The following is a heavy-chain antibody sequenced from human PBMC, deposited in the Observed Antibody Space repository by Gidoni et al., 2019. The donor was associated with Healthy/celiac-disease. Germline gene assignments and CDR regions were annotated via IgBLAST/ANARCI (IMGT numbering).Heavy chain of an antibody. D-gene: IGHD3-3*01. V-gene: IGHV1-69*01. Sequence: QVQLVQSGAEVKKPGSSVKVSCKASGGTFSSYAISWVRQAPGQGLEWMGGIIPIFGTANYAQKFQGRVTITADESTSTAYMELSSLRSEDTAVYYCAGANLEIRAGFVDYYGMDVWGQGTTVTVSS. CDR1: GGTFSSYA. CDR3: AGANLEIRAGFVDYYGMDV. CDR2: IIPIFGTA. J-gene: IGHJ6*02.